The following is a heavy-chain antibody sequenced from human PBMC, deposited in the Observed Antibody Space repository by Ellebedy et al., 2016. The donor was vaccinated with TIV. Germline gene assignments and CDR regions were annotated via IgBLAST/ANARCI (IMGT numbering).Heavy chain of an antibody. V-gene: IGHV1-18*04. CDR1: GYTFTSYG. CDR3: ARSSARYSGSYSSDY. CDR2: ISAYNGNT. D-gene: IGHD1-26*01. Sequence: ASVKVSXXASGYTFTSYGISWVRQAPGQGLEWMGWISAYNGNTNYAQKLQGRVTMTTDTSTSAAYMELRSLRSDDTAVYYCARSSARYSGSYSSDYWGQGTLVTVSS. J-gene: IGHJ4*02.